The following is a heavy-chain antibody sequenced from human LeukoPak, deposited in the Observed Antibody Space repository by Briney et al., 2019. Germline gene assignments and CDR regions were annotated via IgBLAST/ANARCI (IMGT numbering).Heavy chain of an antibody. CDR1: GYSFTSYW. CDR2: IYPGDSDT. J-gene: IGHJ6*03. D-gene: IGHD4-11*01. V-gene: IGHV5-51*01. CDR3: ARSATTVTTNCYYYYYMDV. Sequence: GESLKISCKGSGYSFTSYWIGWVRQMPGKGLEWMGIIYPGDSDTRYSPSFQGQVTISADKSISTAYLQWSSLKASDTAMYYCARSATTVTTNCYYYYYMDVWGKGTTVTVSS.